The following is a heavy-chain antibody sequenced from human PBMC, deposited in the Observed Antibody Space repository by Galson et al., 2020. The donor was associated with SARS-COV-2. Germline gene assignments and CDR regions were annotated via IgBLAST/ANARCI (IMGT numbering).Heavy chain of an antibody. CDR1: GASIGSATYQ. J-gene: IGHJ5*02. CDR2: AYYSGIT. Sequence: SETLSLTCTVSGASIGSATYQWGWIRQPPGKGLEWIGNAYYSGITYYNPSLKSRVTISLDTSNNQFSLNLESVTAADTALYYCARGHFWSGYRTKPRFGPWAREPWSPSPQ. V-gene: IGHV4-39*07. D-gene: IGHD3-3*02. CDR3: ARGHFWSGYRTKPRFGP.